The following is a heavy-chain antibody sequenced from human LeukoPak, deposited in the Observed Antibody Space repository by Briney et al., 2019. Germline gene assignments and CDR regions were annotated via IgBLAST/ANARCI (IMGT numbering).Heavy chain of an antibody. Sequence: GGSLRLSCAASGFTFSSYAMHWARQAPGKGLEWVAVISYDGSNKYYADSVKGRFTISRDNSKNTLYLQMNSLRAEDTAVYYCARGGPLTRADAFDIWGQGTMVTVSS. V-gene: IGHV3-30-3*01. CDR3: ARGGPLTRADAFDI. CDR2: ISYDGSNK. D-gene: IGHD2-15*01. CDR1: GFTFSSYA. J-gene: IGHJ3*02.